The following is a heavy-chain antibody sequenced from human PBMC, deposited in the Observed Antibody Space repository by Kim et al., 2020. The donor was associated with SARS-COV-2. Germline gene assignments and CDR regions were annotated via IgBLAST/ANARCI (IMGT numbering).Heavy chain of an antibody. CDR3: ARQGRMPYWYFDL. J-gene: IGHJ2*01. D-gene: IGHD2-2*01. CDR1: GGSISSYY. CDR2: IYYSGST. V-gene: IGHV4-59*08. Sequence: SETLSLTCTVSGGSISSYYWSWIRQPPGKGLEWIGYIYYSGSTNYNPSLKSRVTISVDTSKNQFSLKLSSVTAADTAVYYCARQGRMPYWYFDLWGRGTLVTVSS.